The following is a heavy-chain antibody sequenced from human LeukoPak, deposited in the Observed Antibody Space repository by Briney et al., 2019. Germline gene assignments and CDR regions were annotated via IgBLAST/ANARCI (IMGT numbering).Heavy chain of an antibody. D-gene: IGHD3-9*01. J-gene: IGHJ4*02. CDR2: TGSAGET. CDR3: ARGSSLDYDILTGYWTEALDY. Sequence: PGGSLRLSCAGSGFTFSSHDMHWVRHNTGKGLEWVSGTGSAGETYYLGSVKGRFTISRENAKNSLYLQMNSLRAGDTAVYYCARGSSLDYDILTGYWTEALDYWGQGTLVTVSS. V-gene: IGHV3-13*04. CDR1: GFTFSSHD.